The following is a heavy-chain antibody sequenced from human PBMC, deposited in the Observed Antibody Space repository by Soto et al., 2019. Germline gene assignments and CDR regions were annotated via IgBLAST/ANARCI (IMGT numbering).Heavy chain of an antibody. D-gene: IGHD3-10*01. CDR3: AKDLYGSETYTYYCGMDV. Sequence: LRLSCAASGFTFSRFGMHLVRQAPVKGLEWVAVISYDGSNRFYADSVKGRFTISRDNSKNTLYLQMNSLRPEDTAVYYCAKDLYGSETYTYYCGMDVWGQGTTVTVSS. J-gene: IGHJ6*02. CDR2: ISYDGSNR. V-gene: IGHV3-30*18. CDR1: GFTFSRFG.